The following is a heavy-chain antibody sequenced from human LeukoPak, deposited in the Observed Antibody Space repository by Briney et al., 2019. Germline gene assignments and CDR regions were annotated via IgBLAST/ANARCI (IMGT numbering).Heavy chain of an antibody. V-gene: IGHV4-34*01. D-gene: IGHD3-10*01. CDR3: ARGRRVRGVPYYYMDV. J-gene: IGHJ6*03. CDR1: GGSFSGYY. CDR2: INHSGST. Sequence: KPSETLSLTCAVYGGSFSGYYWSWMRQPPGKGLEWIGEINHSGSTNYNPSLKSRVTISVDTSKNQSSLKLSSVTAADTAVYYCARGRRVRGVPYYYMDVWGKGTTVTVSS.